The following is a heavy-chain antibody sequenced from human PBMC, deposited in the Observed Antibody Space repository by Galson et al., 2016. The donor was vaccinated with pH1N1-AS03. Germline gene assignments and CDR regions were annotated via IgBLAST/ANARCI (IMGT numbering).Heavy chain of an antibody. CDR3: ARCIPDVMMQDGMGV. CDR1: GGSISGYY. J-gene: IGHJ6*02. Sequence: LSLTCTVSGGSISGYYWSWIRQPPGKGLEWIGYIYYSGSTNYNPSLKSRVTMSVETSKNQFSLRLNSGTAAVTAVYYCARCIPDVMMQDGMGVWGQGTTVTFSS. V-gene: IGHV4-59*01. CDR2: IYYSGST. D-gene: IGHD2-2*01.